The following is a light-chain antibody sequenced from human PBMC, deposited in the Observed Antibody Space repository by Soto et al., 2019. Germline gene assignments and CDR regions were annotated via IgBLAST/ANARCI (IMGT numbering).Light chain of an antibody. CDR3: QQYATSPTT. J-gene: IGKJ1*01. CDR1: QSVISSY. V-gene: IGKV3-20*01. CDR2: GAS. Sequence: EIVLTQSPGTLSLSPGERATLSCRSSQSVISSYLAWYQHKPVQAPRFLIYGASTRATGIPDRFSGSGSGTDFTLTISRLEPEDFAVYYCQQYATSPTTFGQGTKVDIK.